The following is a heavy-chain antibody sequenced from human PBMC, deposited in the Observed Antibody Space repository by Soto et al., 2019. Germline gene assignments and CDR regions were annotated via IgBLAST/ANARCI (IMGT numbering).Heavy chain of an antibody. CDR1: GFTFSSYW. V-gene: IGHV3-74*01. CDR2: INSDGSST. CDR3: ARVKKEIWSGYLDYYYYMDV. J-gene: IGHJ6*03. D-gene: IGHD3-3*01. Sequence: GGSLRLSCAASGFTFSSYWMHWVRQAPGKGLVWVSRINSDGSSTSYADSVKGRFTISRDNAKNTLYLQMNSLRAEDTAVYYCARVKKEIWSGYLDYYYYMDVWGKGTTVTVSS.